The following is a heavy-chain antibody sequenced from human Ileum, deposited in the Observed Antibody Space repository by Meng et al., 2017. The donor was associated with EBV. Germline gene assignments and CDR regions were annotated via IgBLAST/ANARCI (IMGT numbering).Heavy chain of an antibody. J-gene: IGHJ4*02. CDR1: GGSISVINW. V-gene: IGHV4-4*02. CDR3: AKNGEKYFEY. CDR2: MSDSGIT. Sequence: QGRLQESGPGLVNPSGTLSLTCAVSGGSISVINWWSWVRQSPEKGLEWIGEMSDSGITHYNPSLKSRVTISADKSNNQFSLKLTSVTSADTAVYFCAKNGEKYFEYWGQGTLVTSPQ.